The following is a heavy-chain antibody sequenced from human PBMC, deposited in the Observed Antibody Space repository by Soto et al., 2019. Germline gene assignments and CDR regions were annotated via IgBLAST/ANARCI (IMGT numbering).Heavy chain of an antibody. D-gene: IGHD3-3*01. J-gene: IGHJ4*02. CDR2: VSGGGGST. Sequence: PGGSLRLSCIVSGFSYAGYALAWVRQAPGKGLEWVAAVSGGGGSTYYADSLKGRFSVSRDKSGNMIYLQMNSLTAGDTAVYYCAKTQNFNGYYTGFDSWGQGTPVTVSS. CDR3: AKTQNFNGYYTGFDS. V-gene: IGHV3-23*01. CDR1: GFSYAGYA.